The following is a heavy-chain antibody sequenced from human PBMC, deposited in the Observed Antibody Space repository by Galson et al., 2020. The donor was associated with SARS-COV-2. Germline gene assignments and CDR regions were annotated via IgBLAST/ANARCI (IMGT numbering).Heavy chain of an antibody. D-gene: IGHD3-9*01. Sequence: GESLKIPCAASGFTFSSYAMSWVRQAPGKGLEWVSAISGSGGSTYYADSVKGRFTISRDNSKNTLYLQMNSLRAEDTAVYYCAKDITSYDILTGIDYWGQGTLVTVSS. J-gene: IGHJ4*02. CDR2: ISGSGGST. CDR3: AKDITSYDILTGIDY. V-gene: IGHV3-23*01. CDR1: GFTFSSYA.